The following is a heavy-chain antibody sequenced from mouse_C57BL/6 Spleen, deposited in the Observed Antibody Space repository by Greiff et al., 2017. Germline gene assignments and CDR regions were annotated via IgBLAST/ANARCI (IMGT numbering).Heavy chain of an antibody. J-gene: IGHJ4*01. CDR3: ARPYYYGSSYYAMDY. CDR1: GYLFSDYH. CDR2: INPNYGTT. Sequence: QLQQSGPELVKPGASVKISCQASGYLFSDYHMNWVKQSNGKSLEWIGVINPNYGTTSYNQKFKGKATLTVDQSSSTAYMQLNSLTSEDSAVYYCARPYYYGSSYYAMDYWGQGTSVTVSS. V-gene: IGHV1-39*01. D-gene: IGHD1-1*01.